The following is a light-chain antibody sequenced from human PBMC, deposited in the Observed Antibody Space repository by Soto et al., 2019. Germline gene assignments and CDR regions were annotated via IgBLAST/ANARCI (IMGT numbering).Light chain of an antibody. CDR2: DAS. CDR3: QQRSNWPLLT. J-gene: IGKJ4*01. Sequence: EIVLTQSPATLSLSPGERATLSCRASQSVSNSLAWYQQKPGKAPRLLIYDASNRATGIPARFSGSGSGTDFTLTISSLEPEDFAVYYCQQRSNWPLLTFGGGTKVEIK. CDR1: QSVSNS. V-gene: IGKV3-11*01.